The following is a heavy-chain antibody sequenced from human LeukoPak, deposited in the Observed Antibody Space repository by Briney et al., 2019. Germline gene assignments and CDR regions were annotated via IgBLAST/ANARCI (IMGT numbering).Heavy chain of an antibody. V-gene: IGHV3-23*01. J-gene: IGHJ6*03. CDR3: AKPYDFDYYYHYSMDV. CDR2: ISGSGGST. D-gene: IGHD2/OR15-2a*01. Sequence: PGGSLRLSCAASGFTFSLYAMSWVRQAPGKGLEWVSAISGSGGSTYYADSVKGRFTISRDNSKNTLYLQMNSLRAEDTALYYCAKPYDFDYYYHYSMDVWGKGTTVTVSS. CDR1: GFTFSLYA.